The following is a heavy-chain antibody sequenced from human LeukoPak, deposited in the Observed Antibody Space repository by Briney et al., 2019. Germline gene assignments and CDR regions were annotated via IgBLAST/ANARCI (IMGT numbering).Heavy chain of an antibody. CDR3: ARGPGGGLLEWLSPVYYYYGMDV. CDR2: MNPNSGNT. J-gene: IGHJ6*02. CDR1: GYTFTSYD. D-gene: IGHD3-3*01. Sequence: GASVKVSCKASGYTFTSYDINWVRQAAGQGLEWMGWMNPNSGNTGYAQKFQGRVTMTRNTSISTAYMELSSLRSEDTAVYYCARGPGGGLLEWLSPVYYYYGMDVWGQGTTVTVSS. V-gene: IGHV1-8*01.